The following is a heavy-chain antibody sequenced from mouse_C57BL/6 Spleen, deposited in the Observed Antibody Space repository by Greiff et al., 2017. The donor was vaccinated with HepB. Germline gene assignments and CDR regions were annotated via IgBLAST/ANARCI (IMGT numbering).Heavy chain of an antibody. V-gene: IGHV5-4*03. CDR1: GFTFSSYA. D-gene: IGHD2-3*01. CDR2: ISDGGSYT. J-gene: IGHJ3*01. Sequence: EVKLVESGGGLVKPGGSLKLSCAASGFTFSSYAMSWVRQTPEKRLEWVATISDGGSYTYYPDNVKGRFTISRDNAKNNLYLQMSHLKSEDTAMYYCARRGYDGYTWFAYWGQGTLVTVSA. CDR3: ARRGYDGYTWFAY.